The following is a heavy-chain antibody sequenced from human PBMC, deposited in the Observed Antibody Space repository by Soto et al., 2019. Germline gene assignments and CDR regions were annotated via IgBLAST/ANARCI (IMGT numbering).Heavy chain of an antibody. D-gene: IGHD1-26*01. CDR3: ARRYGGNFDY. CDR2: INHSGIT. V-gene: IGHV4-34*01. J-gene: IGHJ4*02. CDR1: GGSFNYYY. Sequence: SETLSLTCGVYGGSFNYYYWNWIRQPPGKGLEWIGEINHSGITNYNPSLKSRVTISVDTSKNQFSLKLSSVTAADTAVYYCARRYGGNFDYWGQGTLVTVSS.